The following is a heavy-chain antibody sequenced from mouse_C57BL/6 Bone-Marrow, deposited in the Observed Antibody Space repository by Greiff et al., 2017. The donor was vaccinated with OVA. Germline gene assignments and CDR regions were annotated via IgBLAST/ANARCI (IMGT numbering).Heavy chain of an antibody. J-gene: IGHJ3*01. D-gene: IGHD4-1*01. CDR1: GYSFTGYY. CDR2: INPSTGGT. CDR3: ARGGTSPFAY. V-gene: IGHV1-42*01. Sequence: EVQLQQSGPELVKPGASVQISCKASGYSFTGYYMNWVKQSPEKSLEWIGEINPSTGGTTYNQKFKAKATLTVDKSSSTAYMQLKSLTSEDSAVDYCARGGTSPFAYWGQGTLVTVSA.